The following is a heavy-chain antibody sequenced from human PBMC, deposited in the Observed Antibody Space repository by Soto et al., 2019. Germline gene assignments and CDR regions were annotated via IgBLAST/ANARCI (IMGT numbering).Heavy chain of an antibody. D-gene: IGHD3-22*01. CDR2: ISGSGGST. CDR1: GFTFSSYA. V-gene: IGHV3-23*01. CDR3: AKGESTYYYDSSGYYPYYYYYGMDV. J-gene: IGHJ6*02. Sequence: EVQLLESGGGLVQPGGSLRLSCAASGFTFSSYAMSWVRQAPGKGLEWVSAISGSGGSTYYADSVKGRFTISRDNSKNTRYLQMNSLRAEDTAVYYCAKGESTYYYDSSGYYPYYYYYGMDVWGQGTTVTVSS.